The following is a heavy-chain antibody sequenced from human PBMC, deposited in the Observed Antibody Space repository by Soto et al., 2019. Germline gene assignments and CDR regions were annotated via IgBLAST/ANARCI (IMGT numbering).Heavy chain of an antibody. V-gene: IGHV1-69*01. CDR3: ARLVDTAMVGQRWGDY. D-gene: IGHD5-18*01. Sequence: QVQLVQSGAEVKKPGSSVKVSCKASGGTFSSYAISWVRQAPGQGLAWMGGIIPIFGKANYAQKFKGSVTITEDESTSTAYMELSSLRSEDTAVYYCARLVDTAMVGQRWGDYWGQGTLVTVSS. CDR1: GGTFSSYA. J-gene: IGHJ4*02. CDR2: IIPIFGKA.